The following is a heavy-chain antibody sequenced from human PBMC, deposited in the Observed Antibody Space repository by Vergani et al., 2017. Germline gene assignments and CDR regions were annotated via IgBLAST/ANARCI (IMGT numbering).Heavy chain of an antibody. V-gene: IGHV4-38-2*02. CDR1: GYSISSGYY. CDR3: AIYDILTGYYKGYYFDY. Sequence: QVQLQESGPGLVKPSETLSLTCTVSGYSISSGYYWGWIRQPPGKGLEWIGSIYHSGSTYYNPSLKSRVTISVDTSKNQFSLKLSSVTAADTAVYYCAIYDILTGYYKGYYFDYWGQGTLVTVSS. CDR2: IYHSGST. J-gene: IGHJ4*02. D-gene: IGHD3-9*01.